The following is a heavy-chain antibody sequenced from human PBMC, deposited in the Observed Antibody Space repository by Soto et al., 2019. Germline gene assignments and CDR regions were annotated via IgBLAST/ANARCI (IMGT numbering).Heavy chain of an antibody. Sequence: QITLKESGPTLVKPTQTLTLTCTFSGFSLSTSGVGVGWIRQPPGKALEWLALIYWDDDKRYSPSLKSRLTFPKDTAKNQVVLTMTIMDPVATAPYSCGHSPYSAGSYYKSGWFDPWGQGTLVTVSS. V-gene: IGHV2-5*02. D-gene: IGHD3-10*01. CDR2: IYWDDDK. J-gene: IGHJ5*02. CDR3: GHSPYSAGSYYKSGWFDP. CDR1: GFSLSTSGVG.